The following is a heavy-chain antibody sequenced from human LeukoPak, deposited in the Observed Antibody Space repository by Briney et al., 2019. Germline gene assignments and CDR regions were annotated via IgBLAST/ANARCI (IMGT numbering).Heavy chain of an antibody. CDR1: GYTFTSYG. D-gene: IGHD4-23*01. J-gene: IGHJ4*02. CDR2: ITPIFGTA. V-gene: IGHV1-69*13. CDR3: ARNSRVASTSGLNY. Sequence: SVKVSCKASGYTFTSYGISWVRQAPGQGLEWMGEITPIFGTANYAQRFQGRVTITADESTSTVYMELSSLRSDDTALYYCARNSRVASTSGLNYWGQGTLVTVSS.